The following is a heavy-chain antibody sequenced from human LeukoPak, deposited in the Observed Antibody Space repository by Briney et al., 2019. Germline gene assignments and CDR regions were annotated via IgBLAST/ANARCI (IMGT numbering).Heavy chain of an antibody. CDR1: GGSISSYY. Sequence: SETLSLTCTVSGGSISSYYWSWIRQPPGKGLERIGYIYYSGSTNYNPSLKSRVTISVDTSKNQFSLKLSSVTAADTAVYYCARAPYYYDSSGYYTFLYYGMDVWGQGTTVTVSS. CDR2: IYYSGST. V-gene: IGHV4-59*01. J-gene: IGHJ6*02. CDR3: ARAPYYYDSSGYYTFLYYGMDV. D-gene: IGHD3-22*01.